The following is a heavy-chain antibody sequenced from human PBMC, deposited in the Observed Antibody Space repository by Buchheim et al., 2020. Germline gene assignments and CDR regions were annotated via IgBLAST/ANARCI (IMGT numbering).Heavy chain of an antibody. V-gene: IGHV4-34*01. CDR3: ARGEVWGSGSDY. CDR2: INHSGST. D-gene: IGHD3-16*01. J-gene: IGHJ4*02. CDR1: GGSFSGYY. Sequence: QVQLQQWGAGLLKPSEPLSLTCAVYGGSFSGYYWSWIRQPPGKGLEWIGEINHSGSTYYNPSLKSRVTISVDTSKHQLYLKLSSVTAADTAVYYCARGEVWGSGSDYWGQGTL.